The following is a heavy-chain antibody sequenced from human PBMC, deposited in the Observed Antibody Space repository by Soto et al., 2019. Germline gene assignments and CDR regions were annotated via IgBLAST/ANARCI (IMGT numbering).Heavy chain of an antibody. V-gene: IGHV1-69*06. Sequence: QVQLVQSGAEVKKPGSSVKLSCKASGGTISSYAISWVRQAPGQGLEWMGGIIPIFGTANYAQKFQGRVTITADKSTSTAYMELSSLRSEDTAVYYCAREYCSGGSCIDAFDIWGQGTMVTVSS. CDR2: IIPIFGTA. J-gene: IGHJ3*02. CDR3: AREYCSGGSCIDAFDI. D-gene: IGHD2-15*01. CDR1: GGTISSYA.